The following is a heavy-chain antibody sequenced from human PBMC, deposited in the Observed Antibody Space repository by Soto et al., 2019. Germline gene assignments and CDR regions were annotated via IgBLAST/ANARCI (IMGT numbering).Heavy chain of an antibody. CDR3: AKLVRDDVRRSDLDH. J-gene: IGHJ4*02. V-gene: IGHV4-39*01. CDR2: FYYSGTT. D-gene: IGHD3-10*02. CDR1: GDSITASYPN. Sequence: SETLSLTCTVSGDSITASYPNWAWIRQPPGKGLEWIGTFYYSGTTSQNPPLRSRITISGDTSRNQFSLNLRSVTAADSGVYYCAKLVRDDVRRSDLDHWGQGXLVTVSS.